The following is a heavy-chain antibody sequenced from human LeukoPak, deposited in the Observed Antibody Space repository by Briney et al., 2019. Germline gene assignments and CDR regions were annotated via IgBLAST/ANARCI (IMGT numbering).Heavy chain of an antibody. CDR3: ARNEGQQLSRGWSDP. CDR2: INHSGST. J-gene: IGHJ5*02. Sequence: PSETLSLTCAVYGGSFSGYYWSWIRQPPGKGLEWIGEINHSGSTNYNPSLKSRVTISVDTSKNQFSLKLSSVTAADTAVYYCARNEGQQLSRGWSDPWGQGTLVTVSS. V-gene: IGHV4-34*01. D-gene: IGHD6-13*01. CDR1: GGSFSGYY.